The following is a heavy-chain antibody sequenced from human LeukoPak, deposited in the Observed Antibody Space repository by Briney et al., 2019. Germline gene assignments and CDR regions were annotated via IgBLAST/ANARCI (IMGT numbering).Heavy chain of an antibody. CDR2: INPTSGGT. CDR3: AREGGGYNYAFRY. J-gene: IGHJ4*02. CDR1: GYTFTGYY. V-gene: IGHV1-2*02. Sequence: ASVKVSCKASGYTFTGYYIHWVRQAPGQGLEWMGWINPTSGGTKYAQKFQGRVTMTRDTSISTAYMELSRLRSDDTAVYYCAREGGGYNYAFRYWGQGTLVTVSS. D-gene: IGHD5-18*01.